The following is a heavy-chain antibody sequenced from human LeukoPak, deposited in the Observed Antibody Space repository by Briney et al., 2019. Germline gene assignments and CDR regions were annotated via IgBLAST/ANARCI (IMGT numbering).Heavy chain of an antibody. CDR3: ARGDIVVVPAASAFDI. J-gene: IGHJ3*02. CDR1: GYTFTSYD. CDR2: MNPNSGNT. D-gene: IGHD2-2*01. Sequence: GASVKVSCKASGYTFTSYDINWVRQATGQGLEWMGRMNPNSGNTGYAQKFQGRVTMTRNTSISTAYMELSSLRSEDTAVYYCARGDIVVVPAASAFDIWGQGTMVTVSS. V-gene: IGHV1-8*01.